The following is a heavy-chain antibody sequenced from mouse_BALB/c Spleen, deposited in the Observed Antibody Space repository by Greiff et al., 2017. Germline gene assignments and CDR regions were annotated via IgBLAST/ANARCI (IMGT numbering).Heavy chain of an antibody. J-gene: IGHJ3*01. CDR2: INPSNGGT. Sequence: QVQLQQSGAELVKPGASVKLSCKASGYTFTSYYMYWVKQRPGQGLEWIGEINPSNGGTNFNEKFKGKATFTADTSSNTAYMQLSSLTSEDSAVYYCARGGRLRRFAYWGQGTLVTVSA. CDR3: ARGGRLRRFAY. D-gene: IGHD2-2*01. V-gene: IGHV1S81*02. CDR1: GYTFTSYY.